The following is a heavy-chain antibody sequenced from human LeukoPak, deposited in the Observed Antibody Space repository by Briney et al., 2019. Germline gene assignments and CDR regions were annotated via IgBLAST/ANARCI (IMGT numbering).Heavy chain of an antibody. J-gene: IGHJ3*02. CDR2: IYTSGST. CDR3: ARVSRYSYGFVDALDI. V-gene: IGHV4-4*07. Sequence: PSETLSLTCTVSGGSTSSYYWSWIRQPAGKGREWIGRIYTSGSTNYNPSLKSRVTMSVDTSKNQFSLKLSSVTAADTAVYYCARVSRYSYGFVDALDIWGQGTMVTVSS. CDR1: GGSTSSYY. D-gene: IGHD5-18*01.